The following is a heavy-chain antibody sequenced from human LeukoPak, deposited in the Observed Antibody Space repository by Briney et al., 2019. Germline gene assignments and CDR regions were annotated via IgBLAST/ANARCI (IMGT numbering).Heavy chain of an antibody. J-gene: IGHJ4*02. CDR3: ARGAPHYDFWSGYYTSGSFVDY. CDR2: INPSGGST. V-gene: IGHV1-46*01. D-gene: IGHD3-3*01. Sequence: ASVKVSCKASGYTFTSYYMHWVRQAPGQGLEWMGIINPSGGSTSYAQKFQGRVTMTRDMSTSTVYMELSSLRSEDTAVYYCARGAPHYDFWSGYYTSGSFVDYWGQGTLVTVSS. CDR1: GYTFTSYY.